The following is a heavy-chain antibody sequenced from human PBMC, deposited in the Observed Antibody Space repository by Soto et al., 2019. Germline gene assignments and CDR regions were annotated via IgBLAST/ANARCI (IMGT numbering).Heavy chain of an antibody. CDR1: GGIFSTYA. J-gene: IGHJ3*02. CDR3: ARVQYSGTYLHAFDI. V-gene: IGHV1-69*01. CDR2: IIPLFGTA. Sequence: QVQLVQSGAEVKKPGSSVKVSCRASGGIFSTYAINWVRQAPGQGLEWMGGIIPLFGTANYAQTLQGRVTISADDSAHIVYMELSSLRSEDTAVYYCARVQYSGTYLHAFDIWGQGTRVTVSS. D-gene: IGHD1-26*01.